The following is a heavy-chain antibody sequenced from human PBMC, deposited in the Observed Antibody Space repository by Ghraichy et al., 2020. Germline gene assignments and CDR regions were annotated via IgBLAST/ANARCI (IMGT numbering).Heavy chain of an antibody. CDR2: ISSSSSYT. J-gene: IGHJ4*02. CDR1: GFTFSDYY. V-gene: IGHV3-11*06. CDR3: SRGSGSQEDYFDY. D-gene: IGHD1-26*01. Sequence: GGSLRLSCAASGFTFSDYYMSWIRQAPGKGLEWVSYISSSSSYTNYADSVKGRFTISRDNAKNSLYLQMNSLRAEDTAVYYCSRGSGSQEDYFDYWGQGTLVTVSS.